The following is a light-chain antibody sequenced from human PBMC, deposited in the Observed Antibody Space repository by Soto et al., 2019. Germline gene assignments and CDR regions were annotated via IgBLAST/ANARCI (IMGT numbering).Light chain of an antibody. V-gene: IGKV1-5*03. CDR2: KAS. Sequence: DIQMTQSPSTLSASVGDTVTITCRASQSISNWLAWYHQKPGQAPKLLIHKASTLESGVPPRFSGSGSGTDFTLTISSLPPDDFPTLYCQQYDRFPYTFGHGPKLEIK. CDR3: QQYDRFPYT. J-gene: IGKJ2*01. CDR1: QSISNW.